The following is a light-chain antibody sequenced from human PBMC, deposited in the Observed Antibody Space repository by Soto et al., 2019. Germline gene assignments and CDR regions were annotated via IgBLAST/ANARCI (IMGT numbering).Light chain of an antibody. J-gene: IGLJ1*01. CDR2: DVS. V-gene: IGLV2-14*01. CDR1: SSDVGFYNY. CDR3: TSYTRSPSDV. Sequence: QSALTQPASVSGSPGQSITISCTGTSSDVGFYNYVSWCQQHPGKAPRLMIYDVSNRPSGVSNRFSGSKSGNTASLTISGLQAEDEADYYCTSYTRSPSDVFGTGTKLTVL.